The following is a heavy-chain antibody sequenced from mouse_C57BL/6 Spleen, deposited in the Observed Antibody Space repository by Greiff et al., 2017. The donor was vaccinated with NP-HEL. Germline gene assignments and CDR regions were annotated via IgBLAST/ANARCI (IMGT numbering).Heavy chain of an antibody. J-gene: IGHJ3*01. CDR1: GFTFSDYG. Sequence: EVQGVESGGGLVKPGGSLKLSCAASGFTFSDYGMHWVRQAPEKGLEWVAYISSGSSTIYYADTVKGRFTISRDNAKNTLFLQMTSLRSEDTAMYYCARAGVYYYGSSAWFAYWGQGTLVTVSA. CDR2: ISSGSSTI. CDR3: ARAGVYYYGSSAWFAY. V-gene: IGHV5-17*01. D-gene: IGHD1-1*01.